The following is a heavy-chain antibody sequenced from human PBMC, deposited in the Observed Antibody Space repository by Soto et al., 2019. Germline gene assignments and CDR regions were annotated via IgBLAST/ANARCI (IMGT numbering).Heavy chain of an antibody. D-gene: IGHD1-1*01. V-gene: IGHV6-1*01. J-gene: IGHJ6*03. CDR2: TCYRSKWYI. Sequence: SQTLSLTCDISGDSVSSNSAAWNWIRQTPSRGLEWLGRTCYRSKWYINYAVSVKSRITVNPDTSKNQFSLQLNSVTPEDTAVYYCARGSWDDVTGHYYMDVWGKGTTVTVSS. CDR1: GDSVSSNSAA. CDR3: ARGSWDDVTGHYYMDV.